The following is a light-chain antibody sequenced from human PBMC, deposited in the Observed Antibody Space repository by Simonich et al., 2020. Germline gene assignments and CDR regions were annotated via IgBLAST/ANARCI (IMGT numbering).Light chain of an antibody. Sequence: DIVMTQSPDSLAVSLGERATINCKSSQSVLYSSNNTNYLAWYQQKPGQPPKLVIYWAATRESGVPDRFSGSGSGTDFTPTISSLQAEDVAVYYCQQYYSTPLTFGGGTKVEIK. CDR1: QSVLYSSNNTNY. V-gene: IGKV4-1*01. CDR3: QQYYSTPLT. CDR2: WAA. J-gene: IGKJ4*01.